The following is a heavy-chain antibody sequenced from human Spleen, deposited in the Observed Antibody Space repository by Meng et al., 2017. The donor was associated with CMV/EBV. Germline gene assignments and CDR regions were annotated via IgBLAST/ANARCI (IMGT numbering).Heavy chain of an antibody. Sequence: GESLKISCAASGFHFSTYWMSWVRQAPGKALEWVSSISGSSNFTYYADPLKGRFTVSRDNAKKSLYLQMNSLRAEDTAVYYCARVLGSYYYYGMDVWGQGTTVTVSS. CDR1: GFHFSTYW. D-gene: IGHD3-16*01. CDR2: ISGSSNFT. V-gene: IGHV3-21*01. CDR3: ARVLGSYYYYGMDV. J-gene: IGHJ6*02.